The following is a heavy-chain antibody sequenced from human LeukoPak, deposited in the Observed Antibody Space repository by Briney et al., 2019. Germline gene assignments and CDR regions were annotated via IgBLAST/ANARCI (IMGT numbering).Heavy chain of an antibody. CDR3: ASSQLWTHFDY. CDR1: GGSIRNYY. D-gene: IGHD5-18*01. V-gene: IGHV4-59*01. CDR2: IYYSGST. J-gene: IGHJ4*02. Sequence: PSETLSLTCTVSGGSIRNYYWSWIRQPPGKGLEWIGYIYYSGSTNYNPSLKSRVTISVDTSKNQFSLKLSSVTAADTAVYYCASSQLWTHFDYWGQGTLVTVSS.